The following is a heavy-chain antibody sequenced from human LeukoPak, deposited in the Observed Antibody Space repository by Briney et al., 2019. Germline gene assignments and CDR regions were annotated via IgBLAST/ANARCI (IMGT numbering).Heavy chain of an antibody. Sequence: SQTLSLTCAISGDSVSSNSAAWNWIRQSPSRGLEWLGRTYYRSKWYNDYAVSVKSRITINPDTSKNQFSLQLNSVTPEDTAVYYCAREVGTLKNLFIAVAGTSDYGMDVWGQGTTVTVSS. V-gene: IGHV6-1*01. J-gene: IGHJ6*02. CDR3: AREVGTLKNLFIAVAGTSDYGMDV. D-gene: IGHD6-19*01. CDR1: GDSVSSNSAA. CDR2: TYYRSKWYN.